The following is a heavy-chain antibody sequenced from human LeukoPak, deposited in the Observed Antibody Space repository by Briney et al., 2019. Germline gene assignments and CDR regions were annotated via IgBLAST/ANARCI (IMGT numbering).Heavy chain of an antibody. D-gene: IGHD3-22*01. CDR2: ISSSSSYI. J-gene: IGHJ6*02. CDR1: GFTFSSYS. V-gene: IGHV3-21*01. CDR3: ARDEMDYYDSSGYYYYYYYGMDV. Sequence: GGSLRLSCAASGFTFSSYSMNWFRQAPGKGLEWVSSISSSSSYIYYADSVKGRFTISRDNAKNSLYLQMNSLRAEDTAVYYCARDEMDYYDSSGYYYYYYYGMDVWGQGTTVTVSS.